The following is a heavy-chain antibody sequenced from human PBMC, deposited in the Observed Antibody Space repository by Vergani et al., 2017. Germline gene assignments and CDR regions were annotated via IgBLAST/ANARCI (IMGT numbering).Heavy chain of an antibody. V-gene: IGHV3-7*04. CDR1: GFTFSSYW. CDR3: ARGGPEGWELLWAEDFQH. D-gene: IGHD1-26*01. J-gene: IGHJ1*01. CDR2: IKQEGSEK. Sequence: EVQLVESGGGLVQPGGSLRLSCAASGFTFSSYWMSWVRQAPGKGLEWVANIKQEGSEKYYVDSVKGRFTISRDNAKNSLYLQMNSLRAEDTAVYYCARGGPEGWELLWAEDFQHWGQGTLVTVSS.